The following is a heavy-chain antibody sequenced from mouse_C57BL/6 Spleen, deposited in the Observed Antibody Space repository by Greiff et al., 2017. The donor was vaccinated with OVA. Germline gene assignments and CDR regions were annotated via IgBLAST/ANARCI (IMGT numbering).Heavy chain of an antibody. D-gene: IGHD2-5*01. J-gene: IGHJ3*01. CDR3: ARGYSNSLAY. CDR2: IHPNSGST. V-gene: IGHV1-64*01. CDR1: GYTFTSYW. Sequence: QVQLQQPGAELVKPGASVKLSCKASGYTFTSYWMHWVKQRPGQGLEWIGMIHPNSGSTNYNEKFKSKATLTVDKSSSTAYMQLSNLTSEDSAVYYCARGYSNSLAYWGQGTLVTVSA.